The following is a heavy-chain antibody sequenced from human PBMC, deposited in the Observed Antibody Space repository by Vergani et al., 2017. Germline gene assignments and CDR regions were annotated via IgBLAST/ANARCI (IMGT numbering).Heavy chain of an antibody. CDR3: ARGSYDGSGYSIYFDY. Sequence: QVQLQESGPGLVKPSETLSLTCTVSGGSISSYYWSWIRQPPGKGLVWIGYIYYSGSTNYNPSLKSRGTISVDTAKNQFSLKLSSVTAADTAVYYCARGSYDGSGYSIYFDYWGQGTLVTVSS. D-gene: IGHD3-22*01. CDR2: IYYSGST. CDR1: GGSISSYY. J-gene: IGHJ4*02. V-gene: IGHV4-59*01.